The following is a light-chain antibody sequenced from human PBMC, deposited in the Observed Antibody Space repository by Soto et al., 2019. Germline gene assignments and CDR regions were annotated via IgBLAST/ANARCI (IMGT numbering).Light chain of an antibody. CDR2: DVS. J-gene: IGLJ1*01. V-gene: IGLV2-14*01. CDR1: SSDVGGYNY. CDR3: SSYTSSSPLYV. Sequence: QSVLTRPASVSGAPGQAITISCTGTSSDVGGYNYVSWYQQHPGKAPKLMIYDVSNRPSGVSNRFSGSKSGNTASLTISGLQAEDEADYYGSSYTSSSPLYVFGTGTKVTVL.